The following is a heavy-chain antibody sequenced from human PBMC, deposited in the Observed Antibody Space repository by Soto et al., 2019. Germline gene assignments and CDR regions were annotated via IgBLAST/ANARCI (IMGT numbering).Heavy chain of an antibody. CDR1: GFIFSEYA. V-gene: IGHV3-23*01. CDR3: GKDSINRNGIYDPFDI. D-gene: IGHD3-3*02. J-gene: IGHJ3*02. CDR2: IGGDGGSP. Sequence: EAQLLESGGGLIQPGGSLRLSCVASGFIFSEYAMSWVRQAPGKGLEWVSVIGGDGGSPIYADSVKGRFTISRDNSKNNLYLQMDSLRADDTAVYYCGKDSINRNGIYDPFDIWGQGRVVSVSS.